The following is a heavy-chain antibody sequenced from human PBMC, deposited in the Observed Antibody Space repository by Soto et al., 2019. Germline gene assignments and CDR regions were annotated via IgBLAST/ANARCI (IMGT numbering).Heavy chain of an antibody. CDR1: GFTFDDYA. J-gene: IGHJ1*01. CDR2: INWNSGSI. CDR3: VKDESINWYSGHFRH. D-gene: IGHD6-13*01. V-gene: IGHV3-9*01. Sequence: EVQLVESGGGLVQPGRSLRLSCAASGFTFDDYAMHWVRQVPGKGLEWVSGINWNSGSIGYGDSVKGRFAISRDNAKNSLHLQMNRLSAEDTAFYYCVKDESINWYSGHFRHWGQGTLVTGSS.